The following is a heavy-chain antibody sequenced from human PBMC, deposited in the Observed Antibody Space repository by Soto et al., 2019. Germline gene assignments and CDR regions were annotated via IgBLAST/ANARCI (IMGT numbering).Heavy chain of an antibody. CDR3: ARGQRFSDWFDP. J-gene: IGHJ5*02. Sequence: TLSLTCTVSGGSISGYYWTWIRQAAGKGLEWIGRIYSSGTTKYNPSLKSRVTMSLDTSKNQFSLRLSSVTATDTAVYYCARGQRFSDWFDPWGPGTLVTVSS. CDR2: IYSSGTT. D-gene: IGHD3-3*01. V-gene: IGHV4-4*07. CDR1: GGSISGYY.